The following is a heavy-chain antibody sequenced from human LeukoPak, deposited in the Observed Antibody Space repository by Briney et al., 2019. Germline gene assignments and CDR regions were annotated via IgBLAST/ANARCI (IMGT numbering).Heavy chain of an antibody. Sequence: GGSLRLSCAASGFTFSSYSMNWVRQARGKGLEWVSSISGRSDSIYYADSGKGRFTISRDNAKNSVYLQVNSLRAEDTAVYYCSLWFGEPRAFDFRGQGTMVTVFS. D-gene: IGHD3-10*01. V-gene: IGHV3-21*04. CDR2: ISGRSDSI. CDR1: GFTFSSYS. CDR3: SLWFGEPRAFDF. J-gene: IGHJ3*01.